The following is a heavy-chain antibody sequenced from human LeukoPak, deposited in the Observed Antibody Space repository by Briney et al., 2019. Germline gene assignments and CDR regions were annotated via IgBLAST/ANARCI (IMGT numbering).Heavy chain of an antibody. V-gene: IGHV3-53*01. CDR1: GFTFSSYA. CDR2: IYTGTTT. Sequence: GSLRLSCAASGFTFSSYAMSWVRQAPGKGLEWVSFIYTGTTTFYADSVKGRFTISRDNSRNTVYLELNSLRVDDTAVYYCARDRGHFDYWGPGTLVTVSS. CDR3: ARDRGHFDY. D-gene: IGHD3-10*01. J-gene: IGHJ4*02.